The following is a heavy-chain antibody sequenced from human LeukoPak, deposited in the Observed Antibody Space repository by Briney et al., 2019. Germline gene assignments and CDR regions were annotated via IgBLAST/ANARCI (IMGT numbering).Heavy chain of an antibody. J-gene: IGHJ5*02. Sequence: GASVKVSCKASGYTFTGYYMHWVRQAPGKGLEWMGWINPNSGGTNYAQKFQGRVTMTRDTSISTAYMELSRLRSDDTAVYYCARDGGIRSSSWFDPWGQGTLVTVSS. V-gene: IGHV1-2*02. D-gene: IGHD6-6*01. CDR2: INPNSGGT. CDR3: ARDGGIRSSSWFDP. CDR1: GYTFTGYY.